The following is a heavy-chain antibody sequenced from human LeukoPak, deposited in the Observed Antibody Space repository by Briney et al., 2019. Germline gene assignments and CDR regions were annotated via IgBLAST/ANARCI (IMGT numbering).Heavy chain of an antibody. J-gene: IGHJ4*02. CDR2: IKQDGSEK. D-gene: IGHD2-21*01. V-gene: IGHV3-7*01. CDR3: ARGLWTFDN. CDR1: GFTLSTYW. Sequence: PGGSLRLSCVVSGFTLSTYWMTWVRQAPGKGLEWVANIKQDGSEKDYVGSVKGRFTISRDNAKNSLYLQMNSLRAEDTAVYYCARGLWTFDNWGQGALVTVSS.